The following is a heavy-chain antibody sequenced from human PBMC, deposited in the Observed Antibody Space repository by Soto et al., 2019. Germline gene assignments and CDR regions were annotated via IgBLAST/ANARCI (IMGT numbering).Heavy chain of an antibody. Sequence: QVQLQESGPGLVKPSETLSLTCTVSGGSISNYYWSWIRQPPGKGLEWIGYIYYSGSTNYNPSLKSRVTISVDTSKNQFSLKLSSVTAADTAVYYCARVRYEQLWDGMDVWGQGTTVTVSS. CDR3: ARVRYEQLWDGMDV. J-gene: IGHJ6*02. V-gene: IGHV4-59*01. CDR1: GGSISNYY. D-gene: IGHD6-13*01. CDR2: IYYSGST.